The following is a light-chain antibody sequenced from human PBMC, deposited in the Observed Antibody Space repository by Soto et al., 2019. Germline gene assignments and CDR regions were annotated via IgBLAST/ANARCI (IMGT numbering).Light chain of an antibody. CDR3: QQYNDWPLT. CDR2: DIS. CDR1: QSVSRD. Sequence: EMVMTQSPATLSVSPGERATLSCRASQSVSRDLAWYQQKPGQAPRLLIYDISTRATGIPTRFSGSGSGTEFTLTISSLQSEDFAVYYCQQYNDWPLTFGGGTKVEIK. V-gene: IGKV3D-15*01. J-gene: IGKJ4*01.